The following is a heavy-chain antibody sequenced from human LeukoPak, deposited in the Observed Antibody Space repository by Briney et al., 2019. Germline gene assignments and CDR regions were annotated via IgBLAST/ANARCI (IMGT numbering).Heavy chain of an antibody. J-gene: IGHJ6*03. CDR2: IYYSGST. Sequence: SETLSLPCTVSGRSISISSYYWGWIRKPPGKGLEWFGSIYYSGSTYYNPSLKSRVTISVDTSKNQFSLKLSSVTAADTVVYYCARQSGSSSENYYYYYMDVWGKGTTVTVSS. D-gene: IGHD6-6*01. CDR3: ARQSGSSSENYYYYYMDV. V-gene: IGHV4-39*01. CDR1: GRSISISSYY.